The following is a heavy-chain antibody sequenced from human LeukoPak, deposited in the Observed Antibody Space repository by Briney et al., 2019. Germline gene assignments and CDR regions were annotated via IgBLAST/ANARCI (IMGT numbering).Heavy chain of an antibody. V-gene: IGHV4-34*01. D-gene: IGHD3-3*01. J-gene: IGHJ6*03. Sequence: SETLSLTCAVYGGSFSGYYWCWIRQPPGQGLEWNGEINHSGSTNYNPSLKSRVTISVDTSKNQFSLKLSSVTAADTAVYYCARGRYYDFWSGRNYYYYYMDVWGKGTTVTVSS. CDR3: ARGRYYDFWSGRNYYYYYMDV. CDR2: INHSGST. CDR1: GGSFSGYY.